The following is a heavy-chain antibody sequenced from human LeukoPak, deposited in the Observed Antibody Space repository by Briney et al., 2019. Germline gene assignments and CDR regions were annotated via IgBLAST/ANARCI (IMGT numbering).Heavy chain of an antibody. CDR3: ARLGGDYGDYGHY. V-gene: IGHV4-34*01. CDR1: GGSFSGYY. J-gene: IGHJ4*02. D-gene: IGHD4-17*01. Sequence: SETLSLTCAVYGGSFSGYYWSWIRQPPGKGLEWIGEINHSGSTNYNPSLKSRVTISVDTSKNQFSLKLTSVTAADTAVYYCARLGGDYGDYGHYWGQGTPVTVSS. CDR2: INHSGST.